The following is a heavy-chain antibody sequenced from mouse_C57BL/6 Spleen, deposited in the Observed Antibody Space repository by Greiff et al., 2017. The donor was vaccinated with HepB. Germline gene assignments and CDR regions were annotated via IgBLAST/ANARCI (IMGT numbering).Heavy chain of an antibody. V-gene: IGHV1-52*01. CDR2: IDPSDSET. Sequence: QVQLQQPGAELVRPGSSVKLSCKASGYTFTSYWMHWVKQRPIQGLEWIGNIDPSDSETHYNQKFKDKATLTVDKSSSTAYMQLSSLTSEDSAVYYCARGGYYVADYFDYWGQGTTLTVSS. CDR1: GYTFTSYW. D-gene: IGHD2-3*01. CDR3: ARGGYYVADYFDY. J-gene: IGHJ2*01.